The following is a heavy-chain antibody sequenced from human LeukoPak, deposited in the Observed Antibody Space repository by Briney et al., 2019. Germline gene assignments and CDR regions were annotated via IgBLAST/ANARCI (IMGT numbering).Heavy chain of an antibody. Sequence: GGSLRLSCATSGFTFSSHPLHWVRQAPGKGLEWVSYIAHHGSNKYYADSVKGRFTISRDNSKRTLYLQMNSLRADDTAVYYCAKDGSWSCTDWGQGTLVTVSS. CDR2: IAHHGSNK. D-gene: IGHD2-8*02. J-gene: IGHJ4*02. CDR3: AKDGSWSCTD. V-gene: IGHV3-30*02. CDR1: GFTFSSHP.